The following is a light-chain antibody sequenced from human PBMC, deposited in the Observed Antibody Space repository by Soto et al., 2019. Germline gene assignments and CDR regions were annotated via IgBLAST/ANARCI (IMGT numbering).Light chain of an antibody. CDR3: QQYAGSPRT. J-gene: IGKJ1*01. CDR2: DAS. V-gene: IGKV1-5*01. CDR1: QSISSW. Sequence: DIQMTQSPSTLSASVGDRVTITCRASQSISSWLAWYQQKPGKAPKLLIYDASSLESGVPSRFSGSGSGTEFTLTISSLQPDDFATYYCQQYAGSPRTFGQGTTVEVK.